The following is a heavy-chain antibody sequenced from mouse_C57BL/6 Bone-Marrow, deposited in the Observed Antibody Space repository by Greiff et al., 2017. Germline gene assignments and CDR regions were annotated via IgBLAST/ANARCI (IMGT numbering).Heavy chain of an antibody. V-gene: IGHV2-9-1*01. CDR3: ARNGYSSLLYAMDY. J-gene: IGHJ4*01. D-gene: IGHD2-3*01. CDR1: GFSLTSYA. CDR2: RWTGGGT. Sequence: VHLVESGPGLVAPSQSLSITCTVSGFSLTSYAISWVRQPPGKGLEWLGVRWTGGGTNYNSALKSRLSISKDNSKSQVFLKMNSLQTDDTARYYCARNGYSSLLYAMDYWGQGTSVTVSS.